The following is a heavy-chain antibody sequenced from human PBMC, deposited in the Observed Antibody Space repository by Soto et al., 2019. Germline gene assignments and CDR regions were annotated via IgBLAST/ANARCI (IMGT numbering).Heavy chain of an antibody. J-gene: IGHJ4*02. CDR3: AHIVPFDYRGYNFEF. CDR2: LYWDEDT. D-gene: IGHD3-9*01. V-gene: IGHV2-5*02. Sequence: QITLKESGPTLVKPTQTLTLTCTFSGFSLSTHTVGVAWIRQPPGKALEWLALLYWDEDTRYSPSLKSTLTTPPDTSKKLVVLTMTNMDRVDTATYYCAHIVPFDYRGYNFEFWGSGILVTVSS. CDR1: GFSLSTHTVG.